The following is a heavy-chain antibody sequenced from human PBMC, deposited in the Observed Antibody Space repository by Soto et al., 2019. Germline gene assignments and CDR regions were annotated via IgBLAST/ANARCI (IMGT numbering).Heavy chain of an antibody. Sequence: QVQLVQSGAEVKKPGSSVKVSCKASGGTFSTYTISWVRQAPGQGLEWMGRIIPIFGLLNHAQKFQGRVTITADKSTDTSYLEMSSLRPEDTAVYYCAFDVKTGVVYFDYWGQGTLVTVSS. CDR3: AFDVKTGVVYFDY. D-gene: IGHD2-21*01. V-gene: IGHV1-69*02. J-gene: IGHJ4*02. CDR1: GGTFSTYT. CDR2: IIPIFGLL.